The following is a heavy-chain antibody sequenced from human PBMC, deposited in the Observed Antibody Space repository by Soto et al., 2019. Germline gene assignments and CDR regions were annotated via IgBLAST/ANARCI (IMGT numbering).Heavy chain of an antibody. J-gene: IGHJ5*02. CDR1: GGPISSGGYY. D-gene: IGHD6-6*01. V-gene: IGHV4-31*03. Sequence: SETLSLTCTVSGGPISSGGYYWSWIRQHPGKGLEWIGYIYYSGSTYYNPSLKSRVTISVDTSKNQFSLKLSSVTAADTAVYYCSTYSSSSLISRLPWFDPWGQGTLVTVSS. CDR2: IYYSGST. CDR3: STYSSSSLISRLPWFDP.